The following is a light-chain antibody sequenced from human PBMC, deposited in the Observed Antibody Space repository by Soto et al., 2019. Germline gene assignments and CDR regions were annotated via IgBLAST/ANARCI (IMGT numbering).Light chain of an antibody. J-gene: IGKJ5*01. V-gene: IGKV3-11*01. CDR3: QQRSSWPIT. Sequence: EIVLTQSPGTLSLSPGERATLSCRASQSVSSYLAWHQQKPGQAPRLLIYDASNRATGIPARFSGSGSGTDFTLTISSLEPEDFAVYYCQQRSSWPITFGQGTRLEIK. CDR1: QSVSSY. CDR2: DAS.